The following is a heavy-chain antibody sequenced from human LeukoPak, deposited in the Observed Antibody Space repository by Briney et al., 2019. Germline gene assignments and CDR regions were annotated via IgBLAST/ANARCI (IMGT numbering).Heavy chain of an antibody. CDR2: ISYDGSNK. Sequence: GGSLTLSCAASGFTFSSYGRHWVRQAQGRGLEWVAVISYDGSNKYYADSVKGRFTISRDNSKNTLYLQMNSLRAEDTAVYYCAKDLDGNDYGGILMEYWGQGTLVTVSS. V-gene: IGHV3-30*18. D-gene: IGHD4-23*01. CDR3: AKDLDGNDYGGILMEY. J-gene: IGHJ4*02. CDR1: GFTFSSYG.